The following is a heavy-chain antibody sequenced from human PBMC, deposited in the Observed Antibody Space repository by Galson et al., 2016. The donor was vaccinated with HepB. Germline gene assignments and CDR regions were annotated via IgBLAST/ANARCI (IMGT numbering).Heavy chain of an antibody. J-gene: IGHJ4*02. CDR3: VRLDYSYCFVF. CDR2: IHKDGGEK. V-gene: IGHV3-7*03. Sequence: LRLSCAASGFTFSNYWMSWVRQTPGKGLEWVANIHKDGGEKYHVDSVRGRFTISRDNAKNSLHLQMNSLRVEDTAVYYCVRLDYSYCFVFWGQGALVTVSS. CDR1: GFTFSNYW. D-gene: IGHD4-11*01.